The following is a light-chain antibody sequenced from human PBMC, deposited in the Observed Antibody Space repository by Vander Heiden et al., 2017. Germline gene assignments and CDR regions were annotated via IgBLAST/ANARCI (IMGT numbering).Light chain of an antibody. CDR2: SAS. CDR1: QNIDIW. Sequence: DVQLTQSPSTLSASVGDRVPITCRASQNIDIWLAWYQQKPGKTPKLLLFSASSLESGVPSRFSGSGSGTEFTLTISSLQPDDSATYYCQHYDNYMWTFGQGTKVEIK. J-gene: IGKJ1*01. V-gene: IGKV1-5*03. CDR3: QHYDNYMWT.